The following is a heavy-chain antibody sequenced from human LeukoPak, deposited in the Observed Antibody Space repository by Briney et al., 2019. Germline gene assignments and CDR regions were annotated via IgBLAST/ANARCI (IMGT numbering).Heavy chain of an antibody. CDR3: AREPRYSSSWYRFDY. J-gene: IGHJ4*02. CDR2: IYTSGST. Sequence: SETLSLTCTVSGGSISSYYWSWIRQPAGKGLEWIGRIYTSGSTNYNPSLKSRVTTSVDTSKNQFSLKLSSVTAADTAVYYCAREPRYSSSWYRFDYWGQGTLVTVSS. CDR1: GGSISSYY. V-gene: IGHV4-4*07. D-gene: IGHD6-13*01.